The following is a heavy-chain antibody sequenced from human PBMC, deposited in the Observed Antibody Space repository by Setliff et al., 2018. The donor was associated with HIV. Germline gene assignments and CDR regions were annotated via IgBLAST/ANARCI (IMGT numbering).Heavy chain of an antibody. CDR2: INAGNGNT. CDR3: ARGPGAFGGTSVQNFDY. V-gene: IGHV1-3*01. Sequence: ASVKVSCKASGYTFTAYVMHWVRQAPGQRLEWMGWINAGNGNTKYSQKFQGRVTFIRDTSASTAYMELSSLRSEDTAVYYCARGPGAFGGTSVQNFDYWGQGTLVTAPQ. J-gene: IGHJ4*02. CDR1: GYTFTAYV. D-gene: IGHD3-16*01.